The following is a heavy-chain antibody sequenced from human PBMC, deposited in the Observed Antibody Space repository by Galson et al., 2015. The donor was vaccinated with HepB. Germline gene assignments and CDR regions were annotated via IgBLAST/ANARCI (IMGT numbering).Heavy chain of an antibody. Sequence: QSGAEVKKPGESLXXXXXXSXXXFTXXXXXXXXXMPGKGLGWMGIIYPGDSDTRYSPSFQGQVTISADKSISTAYLQWSSLKASDTAMYYCARRSLVWFGELYXXXXXWGQXTMVXVSS. V-gene: IGHV5-51*01. J-gene: IGHJ3*01. CDR1: XXXFTXXX. CDR3: ARRSLVWFGELYXXXXX. CDR2: IYPGDSDT. D-gene: IGHD3-10*01.